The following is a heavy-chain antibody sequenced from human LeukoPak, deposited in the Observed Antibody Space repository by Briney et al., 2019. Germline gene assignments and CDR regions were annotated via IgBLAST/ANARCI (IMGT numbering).Heavy chain of an antibody. D-gene: IGHD5-18*01. V-gene: IGHV4-59*01. CDR3: VREGYSYGSDY. Sequence: PSETLSLTCTVSGGSISSYYWSWIRQPPGKGLEWIGYIYYSGGTNYNPSLKSRVTISVDTSKNQFSLKLSSVSAADTAVYYCVREGYSYGSDYWGEGTLVTVSS. CDR1: GGSISSYY. J-gene: IGHJ4*02. CDR2: IYYSGGT.